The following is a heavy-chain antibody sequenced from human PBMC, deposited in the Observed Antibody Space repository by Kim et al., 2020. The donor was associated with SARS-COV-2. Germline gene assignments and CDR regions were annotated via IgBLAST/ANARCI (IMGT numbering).Heavy chain of an antibody. CDR2: IYYSGST. Sequence: SETLSLTCTVSGGSISSYYWSWIRQPPGKGLEWIGYIYYSGSTNYNPSLKSRVTISVDTSKNQFSLKLSSVTAAYTAVYYCARAYSSKYYYGMDVWGQGTTVTVSS. V-gene: IGHV4-59*01. CDR1: GGSISSYY. CDR3: ARAYSSKYYYGMDV. J-gene: IGHJ6*02. D-gene: IGHD6-13*01.